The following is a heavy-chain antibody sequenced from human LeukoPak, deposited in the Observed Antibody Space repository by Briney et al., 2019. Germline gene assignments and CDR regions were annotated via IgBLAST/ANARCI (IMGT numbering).Heavy chain of an antibody. CDR1: GFTFSSYS. CDR2: ITSNGGNT. CDR3: VKTGGSSWTNFHY. Sequence: PGGSLRLSCSASGFTFSSYSMHWVRQAPGKGLEYVSTITSNGGNTYYADSVKGRFTISRDNSKSTLYLQMSSLTAEDTAVYYCVKTGGSSWTNFHYWGQGTLVTVSS. D-gene: IGHD6-13*01. J-gene: IGHJ4*02. V-gene: IGHV3-64D*06.